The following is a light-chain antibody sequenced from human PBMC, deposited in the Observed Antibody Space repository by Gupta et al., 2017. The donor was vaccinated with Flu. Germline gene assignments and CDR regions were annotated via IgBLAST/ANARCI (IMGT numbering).Light chain of an antibody. CDR2: DAS. Sequence: LSLPAGDRAILSCRARRSVSANRLSWYQQRPPQPPSLLILDASHRATGIPDRFIGSRSGTVFTLLTISRRPDDFAVYYCQQHEFSPPWTFGQGTKVEI. J-gene: IGKJ1*01. CDR1: RSVSANR. V-gene: IGKV3-20*01. CDR3: QQHEFSPPWT.